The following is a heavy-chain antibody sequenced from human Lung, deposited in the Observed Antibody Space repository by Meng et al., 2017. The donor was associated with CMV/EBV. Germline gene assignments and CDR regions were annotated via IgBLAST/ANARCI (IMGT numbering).Heavy chain of an antibody. CDR2: MNPNSGNT. D-gene: IGHD2-2*01. Sequence: TISCKASGYTFTTYDINWVRQATGQGLEWMGWMNPNSGNTGYAQKFQGRVTLTRVTSISTAYMELSSLTSDDTAVYYCARTRIEVEPDGRKIKYYNYGMDVXGQGXTVTVSS. CDR3: ARTRIEVEPDGRKIKYYNYGMDV. J-gene: IGHJ6*02. V-gene: IGHV1-8*01. CDR1: GYTFTTYD.